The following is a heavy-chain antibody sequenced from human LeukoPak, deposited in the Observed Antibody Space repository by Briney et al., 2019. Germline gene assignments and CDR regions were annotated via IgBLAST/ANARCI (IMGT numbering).Heavy chain of an antibody. D-gene: IGHD4-23*01. CDR3: ARNYGGTSKYFDY. Sequence: GASVKVSCKASGYTFTGYYMHWVRQAPGQGLEWMGWINPNSGGTNYAQNFQGRVTMTRDTSITTAYMELSGLTSDDTALYYCARNYGGTSKYFDYWGQGTLVTVSS. CDR2: INPNSGGT. J-gene: IGHJ4*02. V-gene: IGHV1-2*02. CDR1: GYTFTGYY.